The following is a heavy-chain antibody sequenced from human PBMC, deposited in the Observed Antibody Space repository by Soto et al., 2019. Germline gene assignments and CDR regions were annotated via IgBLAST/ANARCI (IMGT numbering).Heavy chain of an antibody. J-gene: IGHJ5*02. D-gene: IGHD4-4*01. CDR3: SRAGQSGNSDLFDP. Sequence: PSETLSLTCTVSGGSISSYYWSWIRQPAGQGLEWIGRIYSSGSTNYNPSLKSRVTMSVDTSKNQFSLKLSSVTAADTGVYYCSRAGQSGNSDLFDPWGQGTLVTVSS. V-gene: IGHV4-4*07. CDR1: GGSISSYY. CDR2: IYSSGST.